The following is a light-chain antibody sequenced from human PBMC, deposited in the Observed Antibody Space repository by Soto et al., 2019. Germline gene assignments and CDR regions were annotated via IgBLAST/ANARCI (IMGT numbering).Light chain of an antibody. Sequence: QSALTQPASVSGSPGQSITISCTGTSSDVWNYNLVSWYQQHPGKAPKLMIYEGSKRPSGVSNRFSGSKSGNTASLTISGLQAEDEADYYCSSYVGSSTLLFGGGTKLTVL. J-gene: IGLJ2*01. V-gene: IGLV2-23*01. CDR1: SSDVWNYNL. CDR2: EGS. CDR3: SSYVGSSTLL.